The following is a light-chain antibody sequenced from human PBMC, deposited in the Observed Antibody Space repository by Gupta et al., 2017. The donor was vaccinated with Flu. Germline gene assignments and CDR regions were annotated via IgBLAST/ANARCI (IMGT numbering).Light chain of an antibody. J-gene: IGKJ2*01. V-gene: IGKV3-20*01. CDR1: QSVTSNF. CDR3: QHEGRPPNT. CDR2: GSS. Sequence: EIVLTQSPGSLSLSPGERATLSCRASQSVTSNFLGWYQQKPGHAPRLLIYGSSSRATGIPDRFSGSGSGTXFTLTIXRLEPEDFAVYYCQHEGRPPNTFGXGTKLEIK.